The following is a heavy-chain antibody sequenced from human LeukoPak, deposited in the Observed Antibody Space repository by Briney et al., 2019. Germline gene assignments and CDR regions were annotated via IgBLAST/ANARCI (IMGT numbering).Heavy chain of an antibody. V-gene: IGHV3-30*19. CDR1: GFNFRAYW. CDR3: ARDPRAEGSYYSHTWFDP. Sequence: GGSLRLSCTTSGFNFRAYWMGWVRQAPGKGLEWVGGISYDGTNKNYADSVKGRLTISRDNSKNTLYLEMNSLRAEDTAVYYCARDPRAEGSYYSHTWFDPWGQGTLVTVSS. D-gene: IGHD1-26*01. J-gene: IGHJ5*02. CDR2: ISYDGTNK.